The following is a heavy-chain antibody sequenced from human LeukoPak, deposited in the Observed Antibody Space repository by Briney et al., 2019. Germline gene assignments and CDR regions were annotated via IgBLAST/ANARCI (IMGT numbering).Heavy chain of an antibody. CDR2: ISGSGDTI. J-gene: IGHJ4*02. D-gene: IGHD5-24*01. Sequence: GGSLRLSCAVSGFTFSSYAMSWVRQAPGKGLQWVSAISGSGDTIYYADSVKGRFTISRDNSKNTLYLQMNSLRAEDTAVYYCAKVQEMSTILPPFHYWGQGTLVTVSS. V-gene: IGHV3-23*01. CDR3: AKVQEMSTILPPFHY. CDR1: GFTFSSYA.